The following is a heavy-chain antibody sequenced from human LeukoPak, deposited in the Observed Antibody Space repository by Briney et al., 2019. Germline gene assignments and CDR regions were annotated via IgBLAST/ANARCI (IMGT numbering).Heavy chain of an antibody. V-gene: IGHV3-74*01. CDR3: AKMTAPAY. CDR1: GFTFSSYW. J-gene: IGHJ4*02. Sequence: PGGSLRLSCAASGFTFSSYWMHWVRQAPGKGLVWVSRISNDGTTTTYADSVKGRFTISRDNAKNTLYLQMDSLRVEDTAIYYCAKMTAPAYWGQGTPVTVSS. CDR2: ISNDGTTT. D-gene: IGHD5-18*01.